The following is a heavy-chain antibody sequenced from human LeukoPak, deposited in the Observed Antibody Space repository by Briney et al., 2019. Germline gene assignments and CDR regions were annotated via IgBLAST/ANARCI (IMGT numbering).Heavy chain of an antibody. D-gene: IGHD2-21*02. CDR1: GFTFSSYA. J-gene: IGHJ4*02. CDR3: ARERTLVVTATGHFDY. Sequence: PGRSLRLSCAASGFTFSSYAMHWVRQAPGKGLEWVAVISDDGSNKYYADSVKGRFTLSRDNSKNTMYLQMNSLRAEDTAVYYCARERTLVVTATGHFDYWGQGTLVTVSS. CDR2: ISDDGSNK. V-gene: IGHV3-30-3*01.